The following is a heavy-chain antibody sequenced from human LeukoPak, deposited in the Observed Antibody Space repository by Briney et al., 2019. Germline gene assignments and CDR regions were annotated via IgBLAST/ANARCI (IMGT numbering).Heavy chain of an antibody. V-gene: IGHV4-39*07. Sequence: PSETLSLTCTVSGGSTSSSTYYWGWIRQTPGKGLEWIGSFYYSGSTYYNPSLKSRVTISVDTSKNQFSLKLSSVTAADTAVYFCARAYSSSWYFNWFDPWGQGTQVTVSS. J-gene: IGHJ5*02. CDR2: FYYSGST. CDR1: GGSTSSSTYY. D-gene: IGHD6-13*01. CDR3: ARAYSSSWYFNWFDP.